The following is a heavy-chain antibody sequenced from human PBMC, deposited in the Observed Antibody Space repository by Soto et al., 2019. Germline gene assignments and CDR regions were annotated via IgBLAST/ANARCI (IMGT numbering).Heavy chain of an antibody. D-gene: IGHD2-2*01. CDR1: GYTFTSYY. V-gene: IGHV1-46*01. Sequence: ASVKVSCKASGYTFTSYYMHWVRQAPGQGLEWMGIINPSGGSTSYAQKFQGRVTMTRDTSTSTVYMELSSLRSEDTAVYYCARFIVVVPAARSRYGMDVWGQGTKVTVSS. CDR3: ARFIVVVPAARSRYGMDV. CDR2: INPSGGST. J-gene: IGHJ6*02.